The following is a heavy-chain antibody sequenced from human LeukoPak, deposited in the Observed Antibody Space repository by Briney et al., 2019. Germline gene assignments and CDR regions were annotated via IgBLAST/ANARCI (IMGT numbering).Heavy chain of an antibody. CDR2: MNPSSGNT. CDR3: ARVDYGDPNWFDP. V-gene: IGHV1-8*01. Sequence: ASVKVSCKASGYTFTSYDINWVRQATGQGLEWMGWMNPSSGNTGYAQKFQGRVTMTRNTSISTAYMELSSLRSEDTAVYYCARVDYGDPNWFDPWGQGTLVTVSS. CDR1: GYTFTSYD. D-gene: IGHD4-17*01. J-gene: IGHJ5*02.